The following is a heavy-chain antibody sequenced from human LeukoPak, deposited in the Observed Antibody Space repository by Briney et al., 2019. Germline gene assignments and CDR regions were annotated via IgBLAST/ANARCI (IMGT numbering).Heavy chain of an antibody. J-gene: IGHJ4*02. CDR2: ISAYNGNT. CDR1: GYTFTSYG. CDR3: ARVVAAVGRYYFDY. D-gene: IGHD6-13*01. V-gene: IGHV1-18*01. Sequence: ASVKVSCKASGYTFTSYGISWVRQAPGQGLEWMGWISAYNGNTNYAQKLQGRVTMTTDTSTSTAYMELSSLRSEDTAVYYCARVVAAVGRYYFDYWGQGTLVTVSS.